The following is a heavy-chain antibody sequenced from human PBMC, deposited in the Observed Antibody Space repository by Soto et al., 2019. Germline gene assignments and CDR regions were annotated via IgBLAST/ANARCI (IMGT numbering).Heavy chain of an antibody. J-gene: IGHJ6*02. V-gene: IGHV1-2*04. CDR3: ARGDSTDCSNGVCSFFYNHDMDV. CDR2: INPNSGGT. CDR1: GYTFTGYY. Sequence: ASVKVSCKASGYTFTGYYMHGVRQAPGQGLEWMGWINPNSGGTNYAQKFQGWVTMTTDTSISTASMELTRLTSDDTAIYYCARGDSTDCSNGVCSFFYNHDMDVWGQGTTVTVSS. D-gene: IGHD2-8*01.